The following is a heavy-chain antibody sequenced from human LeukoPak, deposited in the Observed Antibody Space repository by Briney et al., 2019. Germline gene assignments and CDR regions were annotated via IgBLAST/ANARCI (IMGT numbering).Heavy chain of an antibody. J-gene: IGHJ4*02. CDR1: GGSISSRSYS. V-gene: IGHV4-39*01. D-gene: IGHD2-2*01. CDR3: ARTYSSTWTGLYFDH. Sequence: SETLSLTCAVSGGSISSRSYSWGWIRQPPGKGLEWIGNIYDSGSTSPNPSLRSRVTMPVDTAKNQFSLKLSSVTAADTAVYYCARTYSSTWTGLYFDHWGQGTLVTVSS. CDR2: IYDSGST.